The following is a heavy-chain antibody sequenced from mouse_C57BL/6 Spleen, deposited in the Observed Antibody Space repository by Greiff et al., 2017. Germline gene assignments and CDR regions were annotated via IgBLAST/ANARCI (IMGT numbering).Heavy chain of an antibody. Sequence: QVQLQQPGAELVKPGASVKLSCKASGYTFTSYWMHWVKQRPGQGLEWIGMIHPNSGSTNYNEKFKSKATLTVDKSSSTAYMQLSSLTTEDSAVYYCAREGTNYFDYWGQGTTLTVSS. CDR2: IHPNSGST. D-gene: IGHD2-14*01. CDR1: GYTFTSYW. CDR3: AREGTNYFDY. J-gene: IGHJ2*01. V-gene: IGHV1-64*01.